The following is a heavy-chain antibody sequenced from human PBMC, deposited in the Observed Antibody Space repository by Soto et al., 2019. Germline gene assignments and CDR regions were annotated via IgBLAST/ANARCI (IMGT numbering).Heavy chain of an antibody. Sequence: EVQLLQSGGDLVQPGGSLRLSCAASGFTFRDYAMNWVRQAPGKGLEWVSTISATGGSTYHADSVKGRFTVSRHNSKDTLFLQIHSLRAHDTALYSCARDPSTGFAAYSRQRALVTLSS. D-gene: IGHD3-9*01. J-gene: IGHJ4*02. CDR1: GFTFRDYA. CDR3: ARDPSTGFAAY. V-gene: IGHV3-23*01. CDR2: ISATGGST.